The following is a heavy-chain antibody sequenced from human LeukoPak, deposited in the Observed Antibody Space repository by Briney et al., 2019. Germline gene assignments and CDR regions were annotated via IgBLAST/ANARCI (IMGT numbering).Heavy chain of an antibody. J-gene: IGHJ6*02. CDR1: GFPFSSYA. CDR3: AKPFLGSYYYYGMDV. Sequence: EGSLRLSCAASGFPFSSYAMSWVRQAPGKGLEWVSAISGSGGSTYYADSVKGRFTISRDNSKNTLYLQMNSLRAEDTAVYYCAKPFLGSYYYYGMDVWGQGTTVTVSS. CDR2: ISGSGGST. D-gene: IGHD1-26*01. V-gene: IGHV3-23*01.